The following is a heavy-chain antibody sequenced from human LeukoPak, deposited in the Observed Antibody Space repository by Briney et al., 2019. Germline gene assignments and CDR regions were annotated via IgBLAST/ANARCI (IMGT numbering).Heavy chain of an antibody. CDR1: GGSISSYY. D-gene: IGHD5-12*01. CDR3: ASVDIVATTFDY. CDR2: IYYSGST. J-gene: IGHJ4*02. Sequence: SETLSLTCTVSGGSISSYYRSWIRQPPGKGLEWIGYIYYSGSTNYNPSLKSRVTISVDTSKNQFSLELSSVTAADTAVYYCASVDIVATTFDYWGQGTLVTVSS. V-gene: IGHV4-59*01.